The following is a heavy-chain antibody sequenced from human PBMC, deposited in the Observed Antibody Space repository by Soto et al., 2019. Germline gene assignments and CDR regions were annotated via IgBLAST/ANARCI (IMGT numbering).Heavy chain of an antibody. Sequence: PGWSLRLSCAASGFTFGSYAMSWVRQAPGKGLEWVSLISGTGDSSEYANSVKGRFTISRDYSKTTVFLQMNSLRAEDTAVYFCAKDNGNYGSGSFSHWGQGTLVTGSS. CDR1: GFTFGSYA. D-gene: IGHD3-10*01. CDR3: AKDNGNYGSGSFSH. J-gene: IGHJ4*02. CDR2: ISGTGDSS. V-gene: IGHV3-23*01.